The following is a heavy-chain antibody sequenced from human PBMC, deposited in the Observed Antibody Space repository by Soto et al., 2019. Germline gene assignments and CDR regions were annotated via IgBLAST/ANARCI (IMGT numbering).Heavy chain of an antibody. CDR3: ARPRLPAAGDYYGMDV. Sequence: RQAPGKGLEWVSSISSRSTYIFYADSVKGRFTISRDNAKNSLYLQTNSLRAEDTGVYYCARPRLPAAGDYYGMDVWGQGTTVTVSS. CDR2: ISSRSTYI. D-gene: IGHD6-13*01. V-gene: IGHV3-21*01. J-gene: IGHJ6*02.